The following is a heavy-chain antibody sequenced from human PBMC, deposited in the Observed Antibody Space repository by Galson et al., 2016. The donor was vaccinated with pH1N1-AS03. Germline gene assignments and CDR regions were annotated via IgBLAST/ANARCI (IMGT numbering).Heavy chain of an antibody. CDR1: GFSFSTYV. CDR3: AYDSRGYHTLDI. D-gene: IGHD3-22*01. Sequence: SLRLSCAASGFSFSTYVMHWVRQAPGKGLEWVAVISYDGSNKYHADSVQGRFTISRDNSKNTLYLQMHSLRPEDTAVYYCAYDSRGYHTLDIWGQGTLVTVSS. J-gene: IGHJ3*02. CDR2: ISYDGSNK. V-gene: IGHV3-30*03.